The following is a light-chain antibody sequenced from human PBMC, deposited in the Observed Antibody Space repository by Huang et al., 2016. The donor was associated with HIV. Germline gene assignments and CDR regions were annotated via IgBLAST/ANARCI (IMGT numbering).Light chain of an antibody. V-gene: IGKV3-11*01. J-gene: IGKJ4*01. Sequence: IVLTQSPATLSWYPGERVTLSCRASQSVGNYIAWYQQHPGQFPRLLIYDTANRATGTPVRFSGSGSGTYFALTISNLESEDFAVYYCQQRSSGVTFGGGTKVQVK. CDR2: DTA. CDR3: QQRSSGVT. CDR1: QSVGNY.